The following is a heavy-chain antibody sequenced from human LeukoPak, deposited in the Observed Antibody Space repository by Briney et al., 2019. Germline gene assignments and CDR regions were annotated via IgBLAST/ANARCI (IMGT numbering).Heavy chain of an antibody. V-gene: IGHV4-59*08. Sequence: SETLSLTCTVSGGSISSYCWSWIRQPPGKTLEWIGYIYYSGSTNYNPSLQSRVTISVDTSKNQFSLKLSSVTAADTAVYYCARHRADYVGAFDIWGQGTMVTVSS. J-gene: IGHJ3*02. CDR2: IYYSGST. CDR1: GGSISSYC. D-gene: IGHD4-17*01. CDR3: ARHRADYVGAFDI.